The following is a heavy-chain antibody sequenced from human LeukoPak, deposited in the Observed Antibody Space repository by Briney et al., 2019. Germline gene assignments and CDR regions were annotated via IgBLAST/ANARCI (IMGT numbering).Heavy chain of an antibody. Sequence: SETLSLTCAVSGGSFSGYYWSWIRQPPGKGLEWIGEINHSGGTNYNASLKSRVTISVDTSKNQFSLKLSSVTAADTAVYYCAREEDCSGGICYLGNAFDIWGQGTMVTVSS. CDR1: GGSFSGYY. CDR3: AREEDCSGGICYLGNAFDI. V-gene: IGHV4-34*01. J-gene: IGHJ3*02. CDR2: INHSGGT. D-gene: IGHD2-15*01.